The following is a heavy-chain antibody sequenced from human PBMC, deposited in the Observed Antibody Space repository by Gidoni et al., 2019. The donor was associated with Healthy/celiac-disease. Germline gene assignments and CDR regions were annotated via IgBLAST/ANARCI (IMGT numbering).Heavy chain of an antibody. CDR3: AKESSPSYSSGWHP. Sequence: EVQLLESGGGLVQPGGSLRLSCAASGVTFSSYAMSWVRQAPGKGLAWVSAISGSGGSTYYADSVKGRFTISRDNSKNTLYLQMNSLRAEDTAVYYCAKESSPSYSSGWHPWGQGTLVTVSS. V-gene: IGHV3-23*01. CDR1: GVTFSSYA. CDR2: ISGSGGST. J-gene: IGHJ5*02. D-gene: IGHD6-19*01.